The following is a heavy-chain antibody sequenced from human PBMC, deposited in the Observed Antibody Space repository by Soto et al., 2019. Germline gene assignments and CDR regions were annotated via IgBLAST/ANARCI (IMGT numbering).Heavy chain of an antibody. D-gene: IGHD2-8*02. CDR2: ISHDGRNK. CDR1: GFIFGKYD. V-gene: IGHV3-30*18. CDR3: AKGVLPWWSQGIDF. Sequence: QVQLVESGGGVAQPGRSLRLSCEGSGFIFGKYDMYWVRQAPGKGLEWVTKISHDGRNKDYEDSVQGRFTISRDNSRDTMYLEMNSLRPEDTAIYYCAKGVLPWWSQGIDFWGQGTLVTVSA. J-gene: IGHJ4*02.